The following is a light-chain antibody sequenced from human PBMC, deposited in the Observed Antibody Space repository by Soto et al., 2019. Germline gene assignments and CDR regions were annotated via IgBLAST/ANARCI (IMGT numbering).Light chain of an antibody. J-gene: IGKJ1*01. Sequence: EIVLTQSPGTLSLSPGERATLSCRASQSIDSNYLGWYQQKPGQTPRLLIYGASGRATGIPDRFSGSGSGTDFTLTISRLEPEDFAVYYCQHYGTSPGTFGQGTKVEIK. CDR3: QHYGTSPGT. V-gene: IGKV3-20*01. CDR2: GAS. CDR1: QSIDSNY.